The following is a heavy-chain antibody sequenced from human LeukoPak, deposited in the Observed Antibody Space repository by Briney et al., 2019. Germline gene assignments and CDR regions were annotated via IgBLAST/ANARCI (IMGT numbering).Heavy chain of an antibody. CDR2: ISYGGSNK. V-gene: IGHV3-30*18. Sequence: GGSLRLSCAASGFTFSSYGMHWVRQAPGKGLEWVAVISYGGSNKYYADSVKGRFTISRDNSKNTLYLQMNSLRAEDTAVYYCAKGFRVVVPAAPPGLDYWGQGTLVTVSS. D-gene: IGHD2-2*01. CDR3: AKGFRVVVPAAPPGLDY. CDR1: GFTFSSYG. J-gene: IGHJ4*02.